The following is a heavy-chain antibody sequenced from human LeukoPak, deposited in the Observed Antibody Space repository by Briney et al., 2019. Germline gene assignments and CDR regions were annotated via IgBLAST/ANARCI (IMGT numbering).Heavy chain of an antibody. J-gene: IGHJ4*02. Sequence: GGSLGLSCEASGYTFSSFAVSWVRQAPGKGLEWVSTVSGSGGNTYYADSVKGRFTISRDSSKNTLYLQMNSLRAEDTAVYYCAKCKDSGGSRFKYFDYWGQGTLVTVSS. D-gene: IGHD3-22*01. CDR3: AKCKDSGGSRFKYFDY. V-gene: IGHV3-23*01. CDR2: VSGSGGNT. CDR1: GYTFSSFA.